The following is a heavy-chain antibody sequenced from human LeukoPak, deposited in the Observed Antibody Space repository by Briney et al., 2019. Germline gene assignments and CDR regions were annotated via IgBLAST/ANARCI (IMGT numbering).Heavy chain of an antibody. CDR2: IYSGGGT. CDR1: GFTVSSNY. J-gene: IGHJ5*02. Sequence: GGSLRLSCAASGFTVSSNYMSWVRQAPGKGLEWVSVIYSGGGTYYADPVKGRFTISRDNSKNTLYLQMNSLRAEDTAVYYCAREIAAAGREGWFDPWGQGTLVTVSS. CDR3: AREIAAAGREGWFDP. V-gene: IGHV3-53*01. D-gene: IGHD6-13*01.